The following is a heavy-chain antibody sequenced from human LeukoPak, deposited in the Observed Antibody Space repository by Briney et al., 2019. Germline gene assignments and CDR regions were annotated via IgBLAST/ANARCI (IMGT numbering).Heavy chain of an antibody. CDR1: GGSFSGYY. D-gene: IGHD6-6*01. CDR2: INHSGST. Sequence: PSETLSLTCAVYGGSFSGYYWSWIRQPPGKGLEWIGEINHSGSTNYNPSLKSRVTMSVDTSKNQISLKLKSVTAADTAVYYCARDGIGSSTPFDYWGQGTLVTVSS. CDR3: ARDGIGSSTPFDY. V-gene: IGHV4-34*01. J-gene: IGHJ4*02.